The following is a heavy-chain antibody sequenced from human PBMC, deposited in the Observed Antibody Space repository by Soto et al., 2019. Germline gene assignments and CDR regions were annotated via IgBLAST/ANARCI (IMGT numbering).Heavy chain of an antibody. CDR1: GFTFSSYA. Sequence: GGSLRLPCAASGFTFSSYAMSWVRQAPGKGLEWVSAISGSGGSTYYADSMKGRFTISRDNSKNTLYLQMNSLRAEDTAVYYCAKDPEYSSSPPGLDAFDIWGQGTMVTVSS. D-gene: IGHD6-6*01. CDR2: ISGSGGST. J-gene: IGHJ3*02. CDR3: AKDPEYSSSPPGLDAFDI. V-gene: IGHV3-23*01.